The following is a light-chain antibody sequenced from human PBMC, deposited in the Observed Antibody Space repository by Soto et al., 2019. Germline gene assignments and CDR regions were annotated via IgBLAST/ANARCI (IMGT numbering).Light chain of an antibody. Sequence: EIVLTQSPATLSLSPGERATLSCRASQSVSIYLAWYRQKPGQAPGLIIYDSSSRATGIAARFSGSGSGTDFTLTISSLEPEDSAVYYCQQRYNWPHTFGQGTKLEIK. V-gene: IGKV3-11*01. CDR2: DSS. CDR3: QQRYNWPHT. J-gene: IGKJ2*01. CDR1: QSVSIY.